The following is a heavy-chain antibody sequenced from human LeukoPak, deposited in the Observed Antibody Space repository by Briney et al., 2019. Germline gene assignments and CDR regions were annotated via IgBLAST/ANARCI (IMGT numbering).Heavy chain of an antibody. CDR2: IYYSGST. D-gene: IGHD3-3*01. J-gene: IGHJ5*02. Sequence: ASQTLSLTCTVSGGSISSGDYYWSWIRQPPGKGLEWIGYIYYSGSTYYNPSLKSRVTISVDTSTNQFSLKLSSVTAADTAVYYCARENYDFETFDPWGQGTLVTVSS. CDR1: GGSISSGDYY. CDR3: ARENYDFETFDP. V-gene: IGHV4-30-4*08.